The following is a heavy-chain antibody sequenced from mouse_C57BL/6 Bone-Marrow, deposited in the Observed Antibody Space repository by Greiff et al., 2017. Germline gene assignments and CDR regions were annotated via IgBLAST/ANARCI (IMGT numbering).Heavy chain of an antibody. D-gene: IGHD3-2*02. J-gene: IGHJ4*01. Sequence: VQLQQPGAELVRPGTSVKLSCKASGYTFTSYWMHWVKQRPGQGLEWIGVIDPSDSYTNYNQKFKGKATLTVDTSSSTAYMQLSSLTSEDSAVYYCAGTAQATFLYYYAMYYWGQGTSVTVSS. CDR2: IDPSDSYT. CDR1: GYTFTSYW. V-gene: IGHV1-59*01. CDR3: AGTAQATFLYYYAMYY.